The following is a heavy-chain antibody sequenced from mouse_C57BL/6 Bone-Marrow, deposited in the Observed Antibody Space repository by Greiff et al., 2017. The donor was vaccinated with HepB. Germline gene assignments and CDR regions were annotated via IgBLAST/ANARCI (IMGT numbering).Heavy chain of an antibody. Sequence: QVQLKESGAELVKPGASVKMSCKASGYTFTTYSIEWMKQNHGNSLEWIGNFHPYNDDTKYNEKFKGKATLTVETSSSTVYLELSRLTSDDSAVYYSAGLTTVVAYCAMNYWGQGHSITVSS. V-gene: IGHV1-47*01. CDR1: GYTFTTYS. J-gene: IGHJ4*01. CDR3: AGLTTVVAYCAMNY. D-gene: IGHD1-1*01. CDR2: FHPYNDDT.